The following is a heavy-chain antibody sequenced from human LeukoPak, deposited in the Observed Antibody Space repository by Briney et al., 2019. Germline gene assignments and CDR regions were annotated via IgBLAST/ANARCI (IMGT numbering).Heavy chain of an antibody. CDR1: GFSVSNNY. Sequence: PGGSLRLSCAASGFSVSNNYMSWVRQAPGKGLEWVANIKQDGSEKYYVDSVKGRFTISRDNAKNSLYLQMNSLRAEDTAVYYCARGGISRPPIDYWGQGTLVTVSS. J-gene: IGHJ4*02. V-gene: IGHV3-7*01. D-gene: IGHD3-16*01. CDR3: ARGGISRPPIDY. CDR2: IKQDGSEK.